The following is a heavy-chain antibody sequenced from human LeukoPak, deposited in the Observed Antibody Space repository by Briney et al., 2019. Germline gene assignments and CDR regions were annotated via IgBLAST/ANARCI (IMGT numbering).Heavy chain of an antibody. CDR3: ARESSGWSRAFDI. D-gene: IGHD6-19*01. Sequence: GGSLRLSCAASGFTFSSYAMHWVRQAPGKGLEYVSAISSNGDSTYYANSVEGRFTISRDNSKNTLYLQMGSLRAEDMAVYYCARESSGWSRAFDIWGQGTMVTVSS. V-gene: IGHV3-64*01. CDR1: GFTFSSYA. J-gene: IGHJ3*02. CDR2: ISSNGDST.